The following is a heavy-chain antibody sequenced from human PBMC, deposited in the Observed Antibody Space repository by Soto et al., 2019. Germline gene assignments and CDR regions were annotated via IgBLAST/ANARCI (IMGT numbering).Heavy chain of an antibody. CDR1: GFTFSSYW. CDR3: ARGAGGYYYVDL. J-gene: IGHJ6*03. CDR2: LYTDGSRT. D-gene: IGHD3-10*01. Sequence: EVQLVESGGGLVQPGGSLRLSCAASGFTFSSYWMHWVRQVPGKGLVWVSRLYTDGSRTSYADSVKGRFTISRDNAKNTLYLQMNRLRAEDTAVYYCARGAGGYYYVDLWGKGTTVTVSS. V-gene: IGHV3-74*01.